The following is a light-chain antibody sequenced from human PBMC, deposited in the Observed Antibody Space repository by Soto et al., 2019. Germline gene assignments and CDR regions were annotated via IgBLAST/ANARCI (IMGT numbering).Light chain of an antibody. CDR3: AAWDDSLSGLV. CDR1: SSNIGSNY. V-gene: IGLV1-47*01. J-gene: IGLJ2*01. Sequence: QSVLTQAPSGSGTPGQRVTISCSGSSSNIGSNYVYWYQQLPGTAPKLLIYRNNQRPSGVPDRFSGSKSGTSASLAISGLRSEDEADYYCAAWDDSLSGLVFGGGTKLTVL. CDR2: RNN.